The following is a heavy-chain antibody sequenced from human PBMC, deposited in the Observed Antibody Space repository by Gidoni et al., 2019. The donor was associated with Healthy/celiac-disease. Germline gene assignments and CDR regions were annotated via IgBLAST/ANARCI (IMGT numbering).Heavy chain of an antibody. CDR3: ARGWDYYDSSGYYYRPYFDY. Sequence: QLQLQESGSGLVKPSQTLSLTCAVSGGSISSGGYSWSWIRQPPGKGLEWIGYIYHSGSTYYNPSLKSRVTISVDRSKNQLSLKLSSVTAADTAVYYCARGWDYYDSSGYYYRPYFDYWGQGTLVTVSS. CDR2: IYHSGST. CDR1: GGSISSGGYS. V-gene: IGHV4-30-2*01. D-gene: IGHD3-22*01. J-gene: IGHJ4*02.